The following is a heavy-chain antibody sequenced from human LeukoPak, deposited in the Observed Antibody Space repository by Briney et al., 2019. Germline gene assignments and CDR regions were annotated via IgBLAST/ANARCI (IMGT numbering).Heavy chain of an antibody. D-gene: IGHD1-14*01. CDR1: GYTFPSHD. CDR2: MNPNSGNT. V-gene: IGHV1-8*01. Sequence: ASVKVSCKASGYTFPSHDIDWVRQATGQRLEWKGWMNPNSGNTAYAQQFQGRVTMTRDTSINTAYMELSSLTFDDTAVYYCARASTTANWFDPWGQGTLVTVSS. J-gene: IGHJ5*02. CDR3: ARASTTANWFDP.